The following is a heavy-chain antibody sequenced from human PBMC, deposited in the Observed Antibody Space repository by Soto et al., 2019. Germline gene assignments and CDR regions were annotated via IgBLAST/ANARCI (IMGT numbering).Heavy chain of an antibody. Sequence: SETLSLTYTVSGASMTNYYWSWIRQPPGKGLEWIGYIYYSGNTNYNSSFKSRVTISIDMSKNQSSLQLSSVTAEDTAVYYCARPFDIWGQGTMVTVSS. CDR1: GASMTNYY. V-gene: IGHV4-59*08. CDR3: ARPFDI. CDR2: IYYSGNT. J-gene: IGHJ3*02.